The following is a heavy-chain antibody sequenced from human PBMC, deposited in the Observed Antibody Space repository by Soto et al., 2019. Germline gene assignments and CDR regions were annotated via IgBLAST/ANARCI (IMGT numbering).Heavy chain of an antibody. V-gene: IGHV1-18*01. CDR3: ASGSYGSGPPSAPYCSSSSHYYYYMDV. CDR2: ISAYNGNT. Sequence: QVQLVQSGAEVKKPGASVKVSCKASGYTFTSYGFNWVRQAPGQGLEWMGWISAYNGNTYYAQNLQGRVTMTTDTSTSTAYMELRGLRSDDTAVYYCASGSYGSGPPSAPYCSSSSHYYYYMDVWGKGTTVTVSS. CDR1: GYTFTSYG. J-gene: IGHJ6*03. D-gene: IGHD2-2*01.